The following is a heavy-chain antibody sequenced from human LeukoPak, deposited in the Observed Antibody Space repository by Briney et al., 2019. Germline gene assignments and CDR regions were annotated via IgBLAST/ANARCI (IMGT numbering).Heavy chain of an antibody. D-gene: IGHD2-8*01. CDR3: ARTKISSNWFDP. J-gene: IGHJ5*02. V-gene: IGHV3-21*01. CDR2: ISSSSSYI. CDR1: GFTFSSYS. Sequence: GGSLRLSCAASGFTFSSYSMNWVRQAPGKGLEWVSSISSSSSYIYYADSVKGRFTISRDNAKNSLYLQMNSLRAEDTAVYYCARTKISSNWFDPWGQGTLVTVSS.